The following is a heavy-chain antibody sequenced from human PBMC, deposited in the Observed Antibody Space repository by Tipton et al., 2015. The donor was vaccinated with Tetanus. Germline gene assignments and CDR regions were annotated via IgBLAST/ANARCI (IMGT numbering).Heavy chain of an antibody. D-gene: IGHD3-22*01. J-gene: IGHJ1*01. Sequence: SLRLSCAASGFTFSSYWMSWVRQAPGKGLEWVANIKQDGSEKYYADSVKGRFTISRDNAKNSLFLQVNSLRAEDTAVYYCASSSRGYYDSSGYYGYVQHWGQGTLVIVS. CDR1: GFTFSSYW. CDR3: ASSSRGYYDSSGYYGYVQH. V-gene: IGHV3-7*01. CDR2: IKQDGSEK.